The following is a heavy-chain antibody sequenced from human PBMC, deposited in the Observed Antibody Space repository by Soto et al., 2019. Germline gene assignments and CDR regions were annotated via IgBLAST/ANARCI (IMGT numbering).Heavy chain of an antibody. J-gene: IGHJ4*02. CDR3: ARDPSGYGY. CDR2: IYYSGST. V-gene: IGHV4-59*01. Sequence: SETLSLTCTVSGGSISSYYWSWIRQPPGKGLEWIGYIYYSGSTNYNPSLKSRVTISVDTSKNQFSLKLSSVSAADTAVYYCARDPSGYGYWGPGTLVTVSS. CDR1: GGSISSYY. D-gene: IGHD5-12*01.